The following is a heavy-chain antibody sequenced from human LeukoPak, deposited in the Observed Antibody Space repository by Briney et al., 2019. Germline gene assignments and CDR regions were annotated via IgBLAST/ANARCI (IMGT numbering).Heavy chain of an antibody. CDR2: ISYDGSNK. D-gene: IGHD6-19*01. CDR3: ARPQISSGWYLGAFDI. V-gene: IGHV3-30-3*01. Sequence: GGSLRLSCAASGFTFSTYAMHWVRQAPGKGLEWVAVISYDGSNKYYVDSVKGRFTISRDNSQNTLYLQMNSLRAEHTAVYYCARPQISSGWYLGAFDIWGQGTMVTVSS. CDR1: GFTFSTYA. J-gene: IGHJ3*02.